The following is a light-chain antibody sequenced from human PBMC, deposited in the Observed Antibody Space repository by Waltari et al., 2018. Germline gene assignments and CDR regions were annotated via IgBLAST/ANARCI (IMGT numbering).Light chain of an antibody. J-gene: IGKJ5*01. V-gene: IGKV1-39*01. CDR2: AAS. Sequence: DIPMTQSPSSLSASVGDRVIIPCRASQSISRYLNWYQQKPGEAPKLLIYAASSLQSGVPSTFSGAGSGTDFTLTISSLQPEDFATYFCQQSYIPPITFGQGTRLDIK. CDR1: QSISRY. CDR3: QQSYIPPIT.